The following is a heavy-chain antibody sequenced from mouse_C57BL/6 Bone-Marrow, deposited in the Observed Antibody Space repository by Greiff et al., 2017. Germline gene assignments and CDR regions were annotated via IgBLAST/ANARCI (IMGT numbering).Heavy chain of an antibody. CDR1: GYTFTSYG. D-gene: IGHD2-10*01. Sequence: QIQLQQSGAELARPGASVKLSCKASGYTFTSYGISWVKQRTGQGLEWIGEIYPRSGNTYYNEKFKGKATMTADKSSSTAYMERRSLPSEDSAVDFCARRTYYGNGFAYWGQGTLVTVSS. V-gene: IGHV1-81*01. J-gene: IGHJ3*01. CDR2: IYPRSGNT. CDR3: ARRTYYGNGFAY.